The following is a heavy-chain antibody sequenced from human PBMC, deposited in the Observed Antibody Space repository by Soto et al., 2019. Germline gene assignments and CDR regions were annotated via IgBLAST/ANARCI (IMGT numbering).Heavy chain of an antibody. CDR1: GFTFSSYG. Sequence: VQLVESGGGVVQPGRSLRLSCAASGFTFSSYGMHWVRQAPGKGLEWVAVISYDGSNKYYADSVKGRFTISRDNSKNTLYLQMNSLRAEDTAVYYCAKSLGATKAGEDYWGQGTLVTVSS. CDR2: ISYDGSNK. V-gene: IGHV3-30*18. CDR3: AKSLGATKAGEDY. D-gene: IGHD1-26*01. J-gene: IGHJ4*02.